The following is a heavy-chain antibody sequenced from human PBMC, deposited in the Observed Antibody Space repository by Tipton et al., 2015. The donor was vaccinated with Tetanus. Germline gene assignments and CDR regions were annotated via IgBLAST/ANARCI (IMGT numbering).Heavy chain of an antibody. CDR1: GFRFYAYG. D-gene: IGHD2-15*01. V-gene: IGHV3-23*03. Sequence: SLRLSCAASGFRFYAYGLHWVRQAPGMGLEWVSVFYSGGSGTDCADSVKGRFIISRDNFRRILYLQMNSLRAEDTAVYYCARGMEVCSGNRCYSYYYYGMDVWGQGTTVTVSS. CDR3: ARGMEVCSGNRCYSYYYYGMDV. CDR2: FYSGGSGT. J-gene: IGHJ6*02.